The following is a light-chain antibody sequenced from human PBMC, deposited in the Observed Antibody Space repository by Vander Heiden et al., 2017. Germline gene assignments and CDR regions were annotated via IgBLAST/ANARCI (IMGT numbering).Light chain of an antibody. CDR2: DVS. Sequence: SPGQSTTISCTGTSSHVGGYNYVSWYQQRPGKAPELMIYDVSTRPSGVSNRFSGSKSGNTASLTISGLQAEDEADYYCSAYTSSHTLGFGGGTKLTVL. CDR1: SSHVGGYNY. J-gene: IGLJ3*02. V-gene: IGLV2-14*03. CDR3: SAYTSSHTLG.